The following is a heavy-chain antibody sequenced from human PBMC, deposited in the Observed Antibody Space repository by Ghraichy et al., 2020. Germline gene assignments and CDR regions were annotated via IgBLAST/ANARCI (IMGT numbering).Heavy chain of an antibody. V-gene: IGHV3-23*01. CDR2: ISDSGSRI. CDR3: AKSDKYGSGRLDY. Sequence: GGSLRLSCTASGFTFSSYAMSWVRQAPGKGLEWVSTISDSGSRIFYADSVKGRFTVSRDNSRNTLYLQMSRLRAEDTAVYYCAKSDKYGSGRLDYRGQGTLVTVSS. J-gene: IGHJ4*02. D-gene: IGHD3-10*01. CDR1: GFTFSSYA.